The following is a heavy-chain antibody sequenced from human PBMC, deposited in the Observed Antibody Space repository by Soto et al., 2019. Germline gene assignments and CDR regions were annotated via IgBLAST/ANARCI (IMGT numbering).Heavy chain of an antibody. V-gene: IGHV2-70*01. CDR2: IDWDDDK. J-gene: IGHJ6*02. D-gene: IGHD6-13*01. Sequence: ESGPTLVNPTQTLTLSCTFSGFSLSTSGMCVSWIRQPPGKALEWLALIDWDDDKYYSTSLKTRLTISKDTSKNQVVLTMTNMDPVDTATYYCARIQKGIAAAGKTAYYYYGMDVWGQGTTVTVSS. CDR3: ARIQKGIAAAGKTAYYYYGMDV. CDR1: GFSLSTSGMC.